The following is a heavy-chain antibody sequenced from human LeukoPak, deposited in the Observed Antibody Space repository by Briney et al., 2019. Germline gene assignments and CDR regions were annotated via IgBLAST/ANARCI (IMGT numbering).Heavy chain of an antibody. CDR3: ARGQMRRITIFGVVPKNWFDP. CDR1: GYTFIGYY. J-gene: IGHJ5*02. D-gene: IGHD3-3*01. CDR2: MNPNSGNT. V-gene: IGHV1-8*02. Sequence: ASVKVSCKASGYTFIGYYMHWVRQATGQGLEWMGWMNPNSGNTGYAQKFQGRVTMTRNTSISTAYMELSSLRSEDTAVYYCARGQMRRITIFGVVPKNWFDPWGQGTLVTVSS.